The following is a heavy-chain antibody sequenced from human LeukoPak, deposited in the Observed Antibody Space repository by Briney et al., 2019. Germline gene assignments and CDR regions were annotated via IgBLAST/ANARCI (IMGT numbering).Heavy chain of an antibody. CDR3: AREATVTTSLHFDY. CDR2: ISYDGSNK. J-gene: IGHJ4*02. D-gene: IGHD4-17*01. CDR1: GFTFSSYA. V-gene: IGHV3-30-3*01. Sequence: GGSLRLSCAASGFTFSSYAMHWVRQAPGKGLEWVAVISYDGSNKYYADSVKGRFTISRDNSKNTLYLQMNSLRAEDTAVYYCAREATVTTSLHFDYWGQGTLGSVSS.